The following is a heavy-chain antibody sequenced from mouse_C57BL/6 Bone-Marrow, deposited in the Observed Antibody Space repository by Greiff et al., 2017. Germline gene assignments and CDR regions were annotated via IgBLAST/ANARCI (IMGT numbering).Heavy chain of an antibody. CDR3: TFPGYYGSKGY. CDR1: GFNIKDDY. J-gene: IGHJ2*01. CDR2: IDPENGDT. Sequence: VQLQQSGAELVRPGASVKLSCTASGFNIKDDYMHWVKQRPEQGLEWIGWIDPENGDTEYASKFQGKATITADTSSNTAYLQLSSLTSEDTAVYYCTFPGYYGSKGYWGQGTTLTVSS. D-gene: IGHD1-1*01. V-gene: IGHV14-4*01.